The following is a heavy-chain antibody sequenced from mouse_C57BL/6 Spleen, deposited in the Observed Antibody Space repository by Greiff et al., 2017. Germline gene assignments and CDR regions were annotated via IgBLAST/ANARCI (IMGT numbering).Heavy chain of an antibody. J-gene: IGHJ4*01. CDR3: TRDYGGSYGYAMDY. D-gene: IGHD1-1*01. CDR2: IDPETGGT. Sequence: QVQLQQSGAELVRPGASVTLSCKASGYTFTDYEMHWVKQTPVHGLEWIGAIDPETGGTAYNQKFKGKAILTADKSSSTAYMEPRSLTSEGSAVXYCTRDYGGSYGYAMDYWGPGTSVTVSS. V-gene: IGHV1-15*01. CDR1: GYTFTDYE.